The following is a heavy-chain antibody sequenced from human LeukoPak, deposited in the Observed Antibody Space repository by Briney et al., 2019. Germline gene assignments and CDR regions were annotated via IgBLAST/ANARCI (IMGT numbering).Heavy chain of an antibody. CDR2: IIPLLGIA. J-gene: IGHJ3*02. Sequence: SVKVSCKASGGTFSSYTISWVRQAPGQGLEWMGRIIPLLGIANYAQKFQGRVTITADKSTSTAYMELSSLRSEDTAVYCCARGTAAIRGNAFDIWGQGTMVTVSS. CDR1: GGTFSSYT. D-gene: IGHD2-2*02. V-gene: IGHV1-69*02. CDR3: ARGTAAIRGNAFDI.